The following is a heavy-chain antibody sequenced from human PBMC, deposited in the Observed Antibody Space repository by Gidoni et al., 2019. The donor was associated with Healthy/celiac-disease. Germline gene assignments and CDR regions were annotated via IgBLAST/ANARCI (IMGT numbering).Heavy chain of an antibody. CDR2: IKSKTDGGTT. Sequence: EVQLVASGGGLVKPGGSLRLSCAASGFTFRTALMSWVRPAPGKGLEWVGRIKSKTDGGTTDYAAPVKGRFTISRDDSKNTLYLQMNSLKTEDTAVYYCTTAPDDAQYSSPRGYYYYYMDVWGKGTTVTVSS. J-gene: IGHJ6*03. V-gene: IGHV3-15*01. CDR1: GFTFRTAL. CDR3: TTAPDDAQYSSPRGYYYYYMDV. D-gene: IGHD6-6*01.